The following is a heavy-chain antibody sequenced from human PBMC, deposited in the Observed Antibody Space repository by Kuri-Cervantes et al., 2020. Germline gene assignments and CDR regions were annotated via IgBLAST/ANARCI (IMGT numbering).Heavy chain of an antibody. Sequence: SETLSLTCTVSGGSISSGSYYWSWIRQPAGKGLEWIGRIYTSGSTNYNPSLKSRVTISVDTSKNQFSLKLSSVTAADTAVYYCARGTGDDYGDYGHLGFWFDPWGQGTLVTVSS. CDR2: IYTSGST. J-gene: IGHJ5*02. CDR3: ARGTGDDYGDYGHLGFWFDP. D-gene: IGHD4-17*01. CDR1: GGSISSGSYY. V-gene: IGHV4-61*02.